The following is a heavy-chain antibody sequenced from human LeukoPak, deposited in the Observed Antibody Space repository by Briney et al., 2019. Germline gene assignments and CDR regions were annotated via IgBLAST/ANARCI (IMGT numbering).Heavy chain of an antibody. CDR2: IYYSGST. J-gene: IGHJ6*02. Sequence: SETLSLTCTVSGGSISSSSYYWGWIRPPPGKGLEWIGSIYYSGSTYYNPSLKSRVTISVGTSKNQFSLKLSSVTAADTAVYYCARQSHCSGGSCYEDYYYYYGMDVWGQGTTVTVSS. CDR3: ARQSHCSGGSCYEDYYYYYGMDV. V-gene: IGHV4-39*01. D-gene: IGHD2-15*01. CDR1: GGSISSSSYY.